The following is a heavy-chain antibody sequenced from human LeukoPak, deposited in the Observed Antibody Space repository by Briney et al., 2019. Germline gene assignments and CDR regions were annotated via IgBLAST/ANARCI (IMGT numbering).Heavy chain of an antibody. V-gene: IGHV3-48*03. J-gene: IGHJ4*02. CDR2: ISSSGSTI. Sequence: GGSLRLPCAASGFTFSSYEMNWVRQAPGKGLEWVSYISSSGSTIYYADSVKGRFTISRDNAKNSLYLQMNSLRAEDTAVYYCARGNYCSGGSCYQTASFDYWGQGTLVTVSS. D-gene: IGHD2-15*01. CDR3: ARGNYCSGGSCYQTASFDY. CDR1: GFTFSSYE.